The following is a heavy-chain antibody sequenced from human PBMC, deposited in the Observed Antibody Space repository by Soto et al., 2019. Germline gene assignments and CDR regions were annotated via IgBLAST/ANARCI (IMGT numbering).Heavy chain of an antibody. CDR1: GFSLTTTGVG. J-gene: IGHJ4*02. CDR3: ADRRGGYNWDDAHFDY. Sequence: QITLKESGPTLVKPTQTLTLTCTFSGFSLTTTGVGVGWIRQPPGKALEWLAVIYWDNDKRYRPSLRSRVTITKDTSKNQVVLTMTNMDPADTATYYCADRRGGYNWDDAHFDYWGQGTLVTVSS. CDR2: IYWDNDK. D-gene: IGHD1-20*01. V-gene: IGHV2-5*02.